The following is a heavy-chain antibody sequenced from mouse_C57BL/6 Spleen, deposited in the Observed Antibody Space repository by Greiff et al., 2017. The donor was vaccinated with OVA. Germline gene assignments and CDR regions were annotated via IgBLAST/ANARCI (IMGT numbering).Heavy chain of an antibody. J-gene: IGHJ4*01. CDR3: ARVIYDGYYCAMDY. Sequence: QVQLQQSGAELVKPGASVKMSCKASGYTFTSYWITWVKQRPGQGLEWIGDIYPGSGSTNYNEKFKSKATLTVDTSSSTAYMQLSSLTSEDSAVYYCARVIYDGYYCAMDYWGQGTSVTVSS. V-gene: IGHV1-55*01. CDR2: IYPGSGST. D-gene: IGHD2-3*01. CDR1: GYTFTSYW.